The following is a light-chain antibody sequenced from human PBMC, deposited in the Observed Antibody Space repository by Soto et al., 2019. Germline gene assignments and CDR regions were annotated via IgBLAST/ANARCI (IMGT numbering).Light chain of an antibody. V-gene: IGLV2-11*01. CDR2: DVT. CDR3: CSFAGSYTLYV. CDR1: SSDFGGYDF. J-gene: IGLJ1*01. Sequence: QSALTQPRSVSGSPGQSVTISCTGTSSDFGGYDFVSWYQQHPAKAPKRIIFDVTTRPSGVPDRFSGSKSGNTASLTISGLQAEDEADYYCCSFAGSYTLYVFGTGTKVTVL.